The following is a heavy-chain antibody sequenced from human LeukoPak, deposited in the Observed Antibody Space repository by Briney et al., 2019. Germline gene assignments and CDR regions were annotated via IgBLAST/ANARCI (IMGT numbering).Heavy chain of an antibody. CDR1: GYSISSGCY. D-gene: IGHD2-2*01. V-gene: IGHV4-38-2*01. CDR3: ASSWIVVVPAADY. CDR2: IYHSGST. Sequence: SETLSLTCAVSGYSISSGCYWGWIRQPPGKGLEWIGSIYHSGSTCYNPSLKSRVTISVDTSKNQFSLKLSSVTAADTAVYYCASSWIVVVPAADYWGQGTLVTVSS. J-gene: IGHJ4*02.